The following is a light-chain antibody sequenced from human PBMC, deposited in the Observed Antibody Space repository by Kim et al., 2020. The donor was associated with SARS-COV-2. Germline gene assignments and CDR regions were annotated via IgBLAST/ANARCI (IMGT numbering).Light chain of an antibody. V-gene: IGLV1-47*01. CDR2: RNN. CDR1: SSNIGSNY. Sequence: QRVNISCSGSSSNIGSNYVYWYQQLPGTAPKLLIYRNNQRPSGVPDRFSGSKSGTSASLAISGLRSEDEADYYCAAWDDSLSGRVFGTGTKVTVL. J-gene: IGLJ1*01. CDR3: AAWDDSLSGRV.